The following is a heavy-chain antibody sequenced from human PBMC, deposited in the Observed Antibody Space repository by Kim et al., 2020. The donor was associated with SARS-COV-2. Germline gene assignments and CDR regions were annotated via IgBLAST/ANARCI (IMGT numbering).Heavy chain of an antibody. CDR2: IIPIFGTA. D-gene: IGHD6-13*01. CDR3: ARDRGPFQAAAGI. CDR1: GGTFSSYA. Sequence: SVKVSCKASGGTFSSYAISWVRQAPGQGLEWMGGIIPIFGTANYAQKFQGRVTITADESTSTAYMELSSLRSEDTAVYYCARDRGPFQAAAGIWGQGTLVTVSS. J-gene: IGHJ4*02. V-gene: IGHV1-69*13.